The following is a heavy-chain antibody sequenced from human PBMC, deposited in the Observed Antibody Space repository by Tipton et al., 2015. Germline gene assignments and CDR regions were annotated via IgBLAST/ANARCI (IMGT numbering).Heavy chain of an antibody. V-gene: IGHV1-69*06. J-gene: IGHJ6*02. CDR1: GGTFSNFA. D-gene: IGHD4-17*01. Sequence: QLVQSGAEVKEPGSSVKVSCEASGGTFSNFAISWVRQAPGQGLEWIGGIIPVFGTAHYAQKFQGRVTITADKSTRTAYMELSSLRSEDTAVYYCASRSDGKKYYYFGMDVWGQGTTVTVSS. CDR2: IIPVFGTA. CDR3: ASRSDGKKYYYFGMDV.